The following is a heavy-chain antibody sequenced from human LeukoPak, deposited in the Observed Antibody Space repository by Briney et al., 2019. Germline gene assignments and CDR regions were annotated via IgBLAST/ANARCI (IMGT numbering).Heavy chain of an antibody. CDR3: AKRGHYDSSGSYAPFDY. J-gene: IGHJ4*02. CDR2: ISGSGGST. V-gene: IGHV3-23*01. Sequence: GGSLRLSCAASGFTFSSYAMSWVRQAPGKGLEWVSAISGSGGSTYYADSVKGRFTVSRDNSKNTLYLQMISLRAEDTAVYYCAKRGHYDSSGSYAPFDYWGQGTLVTVSS. CDR1: GFTFSSYA. D-gene: IGHD3-22*01.